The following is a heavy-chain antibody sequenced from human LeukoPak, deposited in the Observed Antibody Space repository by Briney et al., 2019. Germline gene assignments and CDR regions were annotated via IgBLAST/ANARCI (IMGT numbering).Heavy chain of an antibody. J-gene: IGHJ4*02. CDR3: ARRGTSSSWAHFDY. CDR2: IKQDGSEK. V-gene: IGHV3-7*05. CDR1: GFTFSSYW. Sequence: GGSLILSCAAFGFTFSSYWMTWVRQAPGKGLEWVAKIKQDGSEKYYVDSVKGRFTISRDNAKNSLYLQMNSLGAEDTAVYYCARRGTSSSWAHFDYWGQGTLVTVSS. D-gene: IGHD6-13*01.